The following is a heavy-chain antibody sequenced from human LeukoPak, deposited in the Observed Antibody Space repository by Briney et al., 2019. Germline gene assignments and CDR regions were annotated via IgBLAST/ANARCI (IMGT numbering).Heavy chain of an antibody. D-gene: IGHD6-13*01. Sequence: TGGSLRLSCAASGFTFSYYSMNWVRQAPGRGLEWVSCISSSSSLIFYSDSVRGRFTISRDNAKNLLYLHMNSLRVEDTAVYYCAKVDRGDYSSSPVPYYNYYMNVCGKGTTVTVSS. CDR1: GFTFSYYS. CDR2: ISSSSSLI. V-gene: IGHV3-21*01. CDR3: AKVDRGDYSSSPVPYYNYYMNV. J-gene: IGHJ6*03.